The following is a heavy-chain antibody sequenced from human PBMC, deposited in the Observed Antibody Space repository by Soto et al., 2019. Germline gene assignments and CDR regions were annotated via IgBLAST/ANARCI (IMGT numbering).Heavy chain of an antibody. CDR2: IYYSGSI. Sequence: SETLSLTCSVSGGSISSSSYYWGWIRQPPGKGLEWIGSIYYSGSIYYNPSLKSRVTISVDTSKNQFSLKLSSVTAAETAVYYCARQSSGWYNLFDPWGQRTLVTVSS. D-gene: IGHD6-19*01. V-gene: IGHV4-39*01. J-gene: IGHJ5*02. CDR3: ARQSSGWYNLFDP. CDR1: GGSISSSSYY.